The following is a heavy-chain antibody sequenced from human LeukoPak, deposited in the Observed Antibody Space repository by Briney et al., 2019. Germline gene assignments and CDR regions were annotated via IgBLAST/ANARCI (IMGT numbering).Heavy chain of an antibody. CDR2: TYYRSRWYK. CDR1: GDSVSSNSAA. V-gene: IGHV6-1*01. CDR3: ARGRLYAFGI. Sequence: SQTLSLTCAISGDSVSSNSAAWSWIRQSPSRGLEWLGRTYYRSRWYKDYAASMKGRITINPDTSKNQFFLQLNSVTPEDTAVYYCARGRLYAFGIWGQGTMVTVSS. J-gene: IGHJ3*02.